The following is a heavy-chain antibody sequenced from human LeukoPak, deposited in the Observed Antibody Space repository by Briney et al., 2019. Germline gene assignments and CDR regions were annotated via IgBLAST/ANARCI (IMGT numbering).Heavy chain of an antibody. J-gene: IGHJ4*02. V-gene: IGHV5-51*01. CDR3: ARHGGYCSSTSCYPHFDY. Sequence: PGESLKISCQGSGYRFSSYWIGWVRQMPGKGLEWMGIIYPGDSDTRYSPSFQGQVTISADKSISTAYLQWSSLKASDTAMYYCARHGGYCSSTSCYPHFDYWGQGTLVTVSS. CDR1: GYRFSSYW. D-gene: IGHD2-2*01. CDR2: IYPGDSDT.